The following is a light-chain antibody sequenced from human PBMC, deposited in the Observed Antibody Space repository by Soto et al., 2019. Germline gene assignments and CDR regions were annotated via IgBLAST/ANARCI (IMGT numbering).Light chain of an antibody. CDR1: SSDVGAYNY. J-gene: IGLJ3*02. Sequence: QSVLTQPPSASGSPGQSITISCTGTSSDVGAYNYVSWYQQHPGKAPKLIIYEVTKRPSGVPDRFSGSKSGNTASLTVSGLQGEDEADYYCNSYTSSDSWVFGGGTKVTVL. CDR3: NSYTSSDSWV. CDR2: EVT. V-gene: IGLV2-8*01.